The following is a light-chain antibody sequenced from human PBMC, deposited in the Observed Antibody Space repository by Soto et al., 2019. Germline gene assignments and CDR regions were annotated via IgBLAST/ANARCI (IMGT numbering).Light chain of an antibody. CDR3: QSYDNSLSAWV. V-gene: IGLV1-40*01. CDR1: RSNIGAGYD. CDR2: ENK. Sequence: QSVLTQPPSVSGASGQRVTISCTGSRSNIGAGYDVHWYQQLPGTAPKLIMHENKNRPSGVPDRFSGSRSGSSGSLAITGLQAEDEADYYCQSYDNSLSAWVFGGGTQLTVL. J-gene: IGLJ3*02.